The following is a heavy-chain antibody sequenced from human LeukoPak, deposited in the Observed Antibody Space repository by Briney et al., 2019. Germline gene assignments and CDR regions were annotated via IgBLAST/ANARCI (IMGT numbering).Heavy chain of an antibody. CDR3: AGYYGSGSYCGWFDP. CDR1: GGSFSGYY. D-gene: IGHD3-10*01. Sequence: SETLSLTCAVYGGSFSGYYWSWIRQPPGKGLEWIGEINHSGSTNYNPSLKSRVTISVDTSKNQFSLKLSPVTAADTAVYYCAGYYGSGSYCGWFDPWGQGTLVTVSS. V-gene: IGHV4-34*01. CDR2: INHSGST. J-gene: IGHJ5*02.